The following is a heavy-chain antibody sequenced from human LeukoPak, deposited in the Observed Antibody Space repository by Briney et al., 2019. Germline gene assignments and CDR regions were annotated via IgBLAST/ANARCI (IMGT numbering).Heavy chain of an antibody. V-gene: IGHV3-49*04. J-gene: IGHJ3*02. D-gene: IGHD3-16*01. Sequence: KAGGSLRLSCTASGFTFGDYAMSWVRQAPGKGLEWVGFIRSKAYGGTTEYAASVKGRFTISRDDSKSIAYLQMNSLKTEDTAVYYCTREGNGVTYDAFDIWGQGTMVTVSS. CDR1: GFTFGDYA. CDR2: IRSKAYGGTT. CDR3: TREGNGVTYDAFDI.